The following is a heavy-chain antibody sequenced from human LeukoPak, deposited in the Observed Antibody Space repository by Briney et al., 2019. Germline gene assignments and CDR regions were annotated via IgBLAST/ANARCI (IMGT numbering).Heavy chain of an antibody. V-gene: IGHV3-30*18. CDR3: AKAKEVYDFWSGYHSYYGMDA. CDR2: ISYDGSNK. D-gene: IGHD3-3*01. Sequence: PGGSLRLSCAASGFTFSSYGMHWVRQAPGKGLEWVAVISYDGSNKYYADSVKGRFTISRDNSKNTLYLQMNSLRAEDTAVYYCAKAKEVYDFWSGYHSYYGMDAWGQGTTVTVSS. J-gene: IGHJ6*02. CDR1: GFTFSSYG.